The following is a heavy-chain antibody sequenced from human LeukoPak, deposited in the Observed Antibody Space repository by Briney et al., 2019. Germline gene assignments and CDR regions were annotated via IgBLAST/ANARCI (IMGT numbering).Heavy chain of an antibody. J-gene: IGHJ4*02. CDR1: GFTFSSYA. V-gene: IGHV3-30-3*01. D-gene: IGHD4-17*01. CDR2: ISYDGSNK. CDR3: ASHPGDYVFYFDY. Sequence: GGSLRLSCAASGFTFSSYAMHWVRQAPGKGLEWVAVISYDGSNKYYADSVKGRFTISRDNSKNTLYLQMNSLRAEDTAVYYCASHPGDYVFYFDYWGQGTLVTVSS.